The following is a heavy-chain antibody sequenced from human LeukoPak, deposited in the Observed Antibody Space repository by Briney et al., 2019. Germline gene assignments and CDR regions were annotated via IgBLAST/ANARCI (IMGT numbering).Heavy chain of an antibody. CDR1: GFTLSDYW. CDR3: VRDGGGTTPYDS. V-gene: IGHV3-74*01. D-gene: IGHD1-7*01. J-gene: IGHJ4*02. Sequence: GGSLRLSCAASGFTLSDYWMNWVRHTPGKGQVRVSHISPDGRNIAYADSVKGRFTISRDSAKNTLYLQMNSLRVGDTAVYYCVRDGGGTTPYDSWGQGTLVTVSS. CDR2: ISPDGRNI.